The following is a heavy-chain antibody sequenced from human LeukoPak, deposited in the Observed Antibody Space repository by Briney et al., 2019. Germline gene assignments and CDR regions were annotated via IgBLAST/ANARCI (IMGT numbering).Heavy chain of an antibody. J-gene: IGHJ5*02. D-gene: IGHD4-17*01. CDR1: GGSISSGGYY. CDR2: IYYSGST. CDR3: AGSPNEYGDYPNWFDP. Sequence: SETLSLTCTVSGGSISSGGYYWSWIRQHPGKGLEWIGYIYYSGSTYYNPSLKSRVTISVDTSKNQFSLKLSSVTAADTAVYYCAGSPNEYGDYPNWFDPWGQGTLVTVSS. V-gene: IGHV4-31*03.